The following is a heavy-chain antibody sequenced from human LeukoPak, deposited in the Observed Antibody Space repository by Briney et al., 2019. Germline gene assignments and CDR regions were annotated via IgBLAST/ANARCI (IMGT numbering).Heavy chain of an antibody. D-gene: IGHD2-15*01. Sequence: GRSLRLSCAASGVTFSSSGMHWVRQAPGKGLEWVAVISYDGSNKYYADSMKGRFTISRDNSKNTLFLQMNSLRAEDTAIYYCAKGGTIDGQPNQWGQGTLGTVSS. CDR1: GVTFSSSG. J-gene: IGHJ4*02. V-gene: IGHV3-30*18. CDR2: ISYDGSNK. CDR3: AKGGTIDGQPNQ.